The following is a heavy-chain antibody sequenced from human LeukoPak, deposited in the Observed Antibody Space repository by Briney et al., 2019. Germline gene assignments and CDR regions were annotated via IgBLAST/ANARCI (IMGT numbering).Heavy chain of an antibody. D-gene: IGHD3-22*01. CDR1: GFSFSSYY. J-gene: IGHJ4*02. V-gene: IGHV3-7*01. CDR2: IKQEGSEK. CDR3: ASLGDYYDSSGYYTGKGFDY. Sequence: GGSLRPSCAASGFSFSSYYMNWVRRAPGKGLEWVANIKQEGSEKYYVDSVKGRFTISRDNAKNSLYLQMNSLRAEDTAVYYCASLGDYYDSSGYYTGKGFDYWGQGTLVTVSS.